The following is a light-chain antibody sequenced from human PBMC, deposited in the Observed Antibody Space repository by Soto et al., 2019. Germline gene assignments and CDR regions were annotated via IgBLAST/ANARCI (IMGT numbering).Light chain of an antibody. Sequence: QLVLTQPPSVSGAPGQRVTISCTGSSSNIGAGSDVHWYQQLPGTAPKLLMYDNNNRPSGVPDRFSGSKSGTSASLAITGLQSEDEADYYCQSYDSSLSGYVFGTGTKLTVL. CDR1: SSNIGAGSD. CDR3: QSYDSSLSGYV. CDR2: DNN. J-gene: IGLJ1*01. V-gene: IGLV1-40*01.